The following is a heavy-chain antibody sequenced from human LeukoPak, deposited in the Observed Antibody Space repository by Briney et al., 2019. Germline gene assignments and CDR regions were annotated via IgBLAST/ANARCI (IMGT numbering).Heavy chain of an antibody. D-gene: IGHD3-9*01. J-gene: IGHJ4*02. CDR2: IYHSGSI. V-gene: IGHV4-30-2*01. CDR3: AKDILTGYYFGGPDY. CDR1: GGSISSGGYS. Sequence: SQTLSLTCAVSGGSISSGGYSWSWIRQPPGKGLEWIGDIYHSGSIYYNPSLKSRVAISVDTSKNQFSLKLSSVTAADTAVYYCAKDILTGYYFGGPDYWGQGTLVTVSS.